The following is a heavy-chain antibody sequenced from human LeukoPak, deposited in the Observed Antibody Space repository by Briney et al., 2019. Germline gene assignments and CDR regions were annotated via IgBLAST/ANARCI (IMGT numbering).Heavy chain of an antibody. Sequence: ASVKVSCKASGYTFTGYYMHWVRQAPGQGLEWMGWINPNSGGTNYAQKFQGRVTTTRDTSISTAYMELSRLRSDDTAVYYCAREVVVATIGDYYYYYYMDVWGKGTTVTISS. J-gene: IGHJ6*03. CDR2: INPNSGGT. V-gene: IGHV1-2*02. CDR3: AREVVVATIGDYYYYYYMDV. D-gene: IGHD5-12*01. CDR1: GYTFTGYY.